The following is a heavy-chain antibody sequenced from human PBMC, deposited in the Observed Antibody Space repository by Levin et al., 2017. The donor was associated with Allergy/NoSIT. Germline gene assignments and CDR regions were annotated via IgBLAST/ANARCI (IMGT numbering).Heavy chain of an antibody. CDR1: GGTFSSYA. J-gene: IGHJ4*02. D-gene: IGHD2-15*01. CDR3: ASPGRGGSCCYFDY. Sequence: SVKVSCKASGGTFSSYAISWVRQAPGQGLEWMGGIIPIFGTANYAQKFQGRVTITADESTSTAYMELSSLRSEDTAVYYCASPGRGGSCCYFDYWGQGTLVTVSS. V-gene: IGHV1-69*13. CDR2: IIPIFGTA.